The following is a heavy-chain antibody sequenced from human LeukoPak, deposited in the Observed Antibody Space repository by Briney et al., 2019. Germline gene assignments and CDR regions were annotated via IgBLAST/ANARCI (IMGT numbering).Heavy chain of an antibody. CDR2: IYTSGST. V-gene: IGHV4-4*07. CDR1: GGSISSYY. J-gene: IGHJ4*02. CDR3: ARGRADYFDSSGYYFDY. D-gene: IGHD3-22*01. Sequence: PSETLSLTCTVSGGSISSYYWSWIRQPAGKGLEWIGRIYTSGSTNYNPSLQSRVIMSVDTSKNQFSLKLSSVTAADTAVYYCARGRADYFDSSGYYFDYWGQGTLVTVSS.